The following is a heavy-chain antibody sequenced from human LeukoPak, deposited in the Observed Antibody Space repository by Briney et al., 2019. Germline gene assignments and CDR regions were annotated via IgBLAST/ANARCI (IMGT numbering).Heavy chain of an antibody. D-gene: IGHD3-10*01. CDR1: GYTFTGYY. J-gene: IGHJ4*02. V-gene: IGHV1-2*02. CDR3: ARAPMYYYGSGSYRAPYFDY. Sequence: EASVKVSCKASGYTFTGYYMHWVRQAPGHGLEWMGWINPNSGGTNYAQKFQGRVTMTRDTSISTAYMELSRLRSDDTDVSYCARAPMYYYGSGSYRAPYFDYWGQGTLVTVSS. CDR2: INPNSGGT.